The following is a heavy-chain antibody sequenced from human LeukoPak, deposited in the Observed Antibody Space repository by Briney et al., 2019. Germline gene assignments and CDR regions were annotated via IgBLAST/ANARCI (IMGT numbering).Heavy chain of an antibody. V-gene: IGHV4-30-4*07. J-gene: IGHJ4*02. CDR2: IYYSGTT. D-gene: IGHD5-12*01. CDR3: ARHSYDYRSLLPNY. Sequence: SQTLSLTCAVPGGSISSGDNSWSWIRQPPGKGLEWIAYIYYSGTTNYNPSLKSRVTISVDTSKNQFSLKLNSVTAADTAVYYCARHSYDYRSLLPNYWGQGTLVTVSS. CDR1: GGSISSGDNS.